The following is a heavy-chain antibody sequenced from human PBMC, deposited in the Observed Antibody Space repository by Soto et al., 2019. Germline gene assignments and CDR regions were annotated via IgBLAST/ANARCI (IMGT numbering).Heavy chain of an antibody. D-gene: IGHD1-7*01. CDR3: ARGGELLDYYYYGMDV. V-gene: IGHV3-33*01. Sequence: QVQLVESGGGVVQPGRSLRLSCAASGFTFSSYGMHWVRQAPGKGLEWVAVIWYDGSNKYYADSVKGRFTISRDNSKNTRYLQMNSLRAEDTGVYYCARGGELLDYYYYGMDVWGQGTTVTVSS. CDR2: IWYDGSNK. CDR1: GFTFSSYG. J-gene: IGHJ6*02.